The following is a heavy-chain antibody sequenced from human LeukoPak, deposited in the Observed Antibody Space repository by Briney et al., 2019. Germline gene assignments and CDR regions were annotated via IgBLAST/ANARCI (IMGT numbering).Heavy chain of an antibody. CDR3: ARDPRYCSGGSCYV. J-gene: IGHJ4*02. D-gene: IGHD2-15*01. CDR2: ISSSSSYI. CDR1: GFTFSSYS. Sequence: PGGSLRLSCAASGFTFSSYSMDWVRQAPGKGLEWVSSISSSSSYIYYADSVKGRFTISRDNAKSSLYLQVNSLRAEDTAVYYCARDPRYCSGGSCYVWGQGTLVTVSS. V-gene: IGHV3-21*01.